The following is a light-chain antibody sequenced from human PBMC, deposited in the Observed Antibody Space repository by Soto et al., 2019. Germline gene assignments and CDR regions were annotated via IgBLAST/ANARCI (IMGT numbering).Light chain of an antibody. CDR3: QQFGSPFT. J-gene: IGKJ3*01. Sequence: EIVLTQSPGTLSLSPGERATLSCRASQSVSSSYLAWYQHKPGQAPRLLIYGASTRATGIPDRFSGSGSGTDFTLTISRLEPEDCAVYFCQQFGSPFTFGPGTKVHLK. V-gene: IGKV3-20*01. CDR2: GAS. CDR1: QSVSSSY.